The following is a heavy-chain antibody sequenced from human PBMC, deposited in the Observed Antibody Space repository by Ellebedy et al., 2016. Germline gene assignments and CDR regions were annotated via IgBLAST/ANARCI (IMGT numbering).Heavy chain of an antibody. Sequence: GGSLRLSCAASGFTFSSYGMHWVRQAPGKGLEWVAVIWYDGSNKYYVDSVKGRFTISRDNAKNSLYLQMNSLRAEDTAVYYCARDYLAAVAAFNGYYYYGMDVWGQGTTVTVSS. V-gene: IGHV3-33*01. J-gene: IGHJ6*02. CDR3: ARDYLAAVAAFNGYYYYGMDV. CDR2: IWYDGSNK. D-gene: IGHD6-19*01. CDR1: GFTFSSYG.